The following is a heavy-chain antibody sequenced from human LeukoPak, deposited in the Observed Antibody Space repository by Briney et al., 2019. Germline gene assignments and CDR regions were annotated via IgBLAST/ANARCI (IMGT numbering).Heavy chain of an antibody. CDR1: GYTFTGYY. CDR3: ATYAASAQGPDYFDY. V-gene: IGHV1-2*02. Sequence: ASVKVSCKASGYTFTGYYMHWVRQAPGRGLEWMGWINPNSGGTNYAQKFQGRVTMTRDTSISTAYMELSRLRSDDTAVYYCATYAASAQGPDYFDYWGQGTLVTVSS. CDR2: INPNSGGT. J-gene: IGHJ4*02. D-gene: IGHD6-6*01.